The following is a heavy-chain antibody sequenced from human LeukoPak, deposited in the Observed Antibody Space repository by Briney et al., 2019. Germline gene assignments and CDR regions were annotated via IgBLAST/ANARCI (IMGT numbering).Heavy chain of an antibody. CDR2: ISGGGGST. D-gene: IGHD3-16*01. CDR1: GVTFSSYA. Sequence: PGGSLRLSCAASGVTFSSYAMSWVRQAPGKGLEWVSGISGGGGSTYYADSVKGRFTISRDNSKNTLYLQMTGLRVEDTAVYFCAKLSRLRGAGYFDDWGQGTLITVSS. V-gene: IGHV3-23*01. J-gene: IGHJ4*02. CDR3: AKLSRLRGAGYFDD.